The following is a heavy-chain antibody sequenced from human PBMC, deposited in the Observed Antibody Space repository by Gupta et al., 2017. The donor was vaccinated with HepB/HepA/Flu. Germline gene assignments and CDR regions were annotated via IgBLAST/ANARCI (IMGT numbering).Heavy chain of an antibody. CDR3: ARETRGSYNYYYMDV. D-gene: IGHD1-1*01. Sequence: EVQVVESGGGLIQPGESLRLSCAASGFTVSSNYVSWVRQAPGKGLEWLSIIHSGGSTYYADSVKGRFTIYRDNSKNMVYLQMNSLRAEDTALYYCARETRGSYNYYYMDVWGKGTTVTVS. CDR1: GFTVSSNY. CDR2: IHSGGST. J-gene: IGHJ6*03. V-gene: IGHV3-53*01.